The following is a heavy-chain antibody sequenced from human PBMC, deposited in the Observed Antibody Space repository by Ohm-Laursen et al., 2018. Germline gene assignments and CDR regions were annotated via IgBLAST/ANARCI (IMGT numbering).Heavy chain of an antibody. CDR1: GYSFIGYY. V-gene: IGHV1-2*02. CDR3: ARGNLLGPYYYGMDV. Sequence: GASVKVSCNAFGYSFIGYYTHWVRQAPGQELEWMGWINPNGGGTNYAQKFQDRVTLTRDLSISTAYMELSRLRFDDTAVYYCARGNLLGPYYYGMDVWGRGTSVTVSS. D-gene: IGHD1-7*01. J-gene: IGHJ6*02. CDR2: INPNGGGT.